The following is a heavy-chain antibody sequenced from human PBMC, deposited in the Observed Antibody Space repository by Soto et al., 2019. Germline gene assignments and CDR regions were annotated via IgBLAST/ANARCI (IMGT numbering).Heavy chain of an antibody. CDR2: ISYSGST. Sequence: PSETLSLTCTVSGGSISSGDYYWSWIRQPPGKGLEWIGYISYSGSTYYNPSLKSRVSISVDTSKNQFSLKLSSVTAADTAVYYCARAHRDLQQLVQYYYGMDVWGQGTTVTVSS. J-gene: IGHJ6*02. CDR3: ARAHRDLQQLVQYYYGMDV. D-gene: IGHD6-13*01. V-gene: IGHV4-30-4*01. CDR1: GGSISSGDYY.